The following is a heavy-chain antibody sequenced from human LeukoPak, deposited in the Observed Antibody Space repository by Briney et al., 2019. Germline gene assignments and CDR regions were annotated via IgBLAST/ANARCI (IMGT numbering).Heavy chain of an antibody. CDR1: GFTFGDYY. CDR3: ARDGMSDYDYFDY. Sequence: GGSLRLSCAASGFTFGDYYMSWIRQAPGKGLEWVSYISSSTSYTNYADSVKGRFTISRDNAKNSLYLHMNSLRAEDTAVYYCARDGMSDYDYFDYWGQGTLVTVSS. J-gene: IGHJ4*02. D-gene: IGHD5-12*01. CDR2: ISSSTSYT. V-gene: IGHV3-11*05.